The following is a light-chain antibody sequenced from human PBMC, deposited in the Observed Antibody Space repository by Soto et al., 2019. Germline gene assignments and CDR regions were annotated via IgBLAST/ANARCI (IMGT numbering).Light chain of an antibody. V-gene: IGKV3-15*01. CDR2: GAS. CDR1: QSVSSN. J-gene: IGKJ1*01. Sequence: EIVITQPRSTQAVSPGGRATLSCRASQSVSSNLAWYQQKPGQAPRLLIYGASTRATGIPARFSGSGSGTEFTLTISSLQSEDFAVYYCQQYNNWPRTFGQGTKVDIK. CDR3: QQYNNWPRT.